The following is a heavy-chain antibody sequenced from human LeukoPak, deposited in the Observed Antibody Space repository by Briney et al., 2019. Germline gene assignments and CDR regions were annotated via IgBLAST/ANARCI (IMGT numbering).Heavy chain of an antibody. J-gene: IGHJ4*02. CDR2: INPNSGGT. CDR3: ARDCGNSWYAGGYYFDY. Sequence: GASVKVSCKASGYTFTGYYMHWVRQAPGQGLEWMGWINPNSGGTNYAQKFQGRVTMTRDTSISTAYMELSRLRSDDTAVYYCARDCGNSWYAGGYYFDYWGQGTLVTVSS. CDR1: GYTFTGYY. V-gene: IGHV1-2*02. D-gene: IGHD6-13*01.